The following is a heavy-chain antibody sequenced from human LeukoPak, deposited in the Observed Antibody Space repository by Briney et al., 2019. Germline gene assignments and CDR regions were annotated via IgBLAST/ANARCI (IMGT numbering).Heavy chain of an antibody. D-gene: IGHD6-6*01. CDR3: ARGGGYGSSPGV. V-gene: IGHV4-61*05. CDR2: ISYSGNT. Sequence: SETLSLTCTVSGGSISSSSYYWGWIRQPPGKGLEWIGYISYSGNTDYNPSLKSRVTISLDTSRNQFSLKLTSVTAADTAVYYCARGGGYGSSPGVWGQGTTVTVSS. CDR1: GGSISSSSYY. J-gene: IGHJ6*02.